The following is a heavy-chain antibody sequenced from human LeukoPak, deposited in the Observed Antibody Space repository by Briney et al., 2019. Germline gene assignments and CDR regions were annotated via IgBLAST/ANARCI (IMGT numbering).Heavy chain of an antibody. D-gene: IGHD3-3*01. J-gene: IGHJ3*02. Sequence: PSETLSLTCTVSGGSISSYYWSWIRQPAGKGLEWIGRIYTSGSTNYNPSLKSRVTMSVDTSKNQFSLKLSSVTAADTAVYYCARDLPPHYDFWSGRQDAFDIWGQGTMVTVSS. CDR2: IYTSGST. CDR1: GGSISSYY. CDR3: ARDLPPHYDFWSGRQDAFDI. V-gene: IGHV4-4*07.